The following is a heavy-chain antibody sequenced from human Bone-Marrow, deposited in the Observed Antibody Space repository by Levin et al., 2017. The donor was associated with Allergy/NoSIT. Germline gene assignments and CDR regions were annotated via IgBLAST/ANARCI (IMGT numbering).Heavy chain of an antibody. V-gene: IGHV4-38-2*01. J-gene: IGHJ4*02. CDR3: ARAGMIIFGGSRFDY. D-gene: IGHD3-16*01. CDR1: GSSVSSGYN. CDR2: IYQSGST. Sequence: SSETLSLTCGVSGSSVSSGYNWGWIRQSPGKGLEWIASIYQSGSTYYNPSLKSRVTISLDTSKNQFSLKLSSVTAADTAVYYCARAGMIIFGGSRFDYWGQGTLVTVSS.